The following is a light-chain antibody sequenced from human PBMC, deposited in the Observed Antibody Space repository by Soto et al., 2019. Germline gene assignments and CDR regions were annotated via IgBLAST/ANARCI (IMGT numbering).Light chain of an antibody. V-gene: IGLV2-23*02. CDR2: EVT. J-gene: IGLJ2*01. Sequence: QSALTQPASVSGSPGQSITISCTGTSSDVGSYNLVSWYRQHPGKAPKLMIYEVTKRPSGISNRFSGSKSGNTASLTLSGLQAEDEADYYCCSYAGSSTFVVFGGGTKVTVL. CDR3: CSYAGSSTFVV. CDR1: SSDVGSYNL.